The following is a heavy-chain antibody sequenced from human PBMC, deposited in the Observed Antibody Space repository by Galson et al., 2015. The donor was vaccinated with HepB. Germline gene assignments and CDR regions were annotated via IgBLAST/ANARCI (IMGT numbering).Heavy chain of an antibody. Sequence: SLRLSCAASGFTFSSYAMHWVRQAPGKGLEYVSAISSNGGSTYYADSVKGRFTISRDNSKNTLYLQMSSLRAEDTAVYYCVQLQYSSGWFGRTYGMDVWGQGTKVTVSS. J-gene: IGHJ6*02. CDR3: VQLQYSSGWFGRTYGMDV. CDR1: GFTFSSYA. CDR2: ISSNGGST. D-gene: IGHD6-19*01. V-gene: IGHV3-64D*06.